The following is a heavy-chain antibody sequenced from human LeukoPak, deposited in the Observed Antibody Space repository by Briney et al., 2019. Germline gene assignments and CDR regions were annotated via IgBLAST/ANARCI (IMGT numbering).Heavy chain of an antibody. V-gene: IGHV3-23*01. CDR1: GVTLSTYA. D-gene: IGHD6-6*01. J-gene: IGHJ4*02. CDR2: ISSSGSGDNT. Sequence: GGSLRLSCAASGVTLSTYAMSWARQAPGKGLEWVSGISSSGSGDNTYCADSVKGRFTISRDNAKNSLYLQMNSLRAEDTALYYCAKTHETDSSALDYWGQGTLVTVSS. CDR3: AKTHETDSSALDY.